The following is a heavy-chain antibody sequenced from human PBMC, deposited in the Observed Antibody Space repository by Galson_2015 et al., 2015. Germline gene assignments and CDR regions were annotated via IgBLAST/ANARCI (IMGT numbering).Heavy chain of an antibody. D-gene: IGHD1-26*01. J-gene: IGHJ4*02. Sequence: SLRLSCAASGFTFSSYAMHWARQAPGKGLEWVAVISYDGSSKYYADSVKGRFTISRDNSKNTLYLQMSSLRAEDTAVYYCAKDEGSGNLDYWGQGTLVTVSS. CDR1: GFTFSSYA. CDR2: ISYDGSSK. V-gene: IGHV3-30-3*01. CDR3: AKDEGSGNLDY.